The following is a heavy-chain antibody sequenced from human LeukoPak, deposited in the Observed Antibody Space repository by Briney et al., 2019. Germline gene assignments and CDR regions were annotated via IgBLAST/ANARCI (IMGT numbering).Heavy chain of an antibody. V-gene: IGHV3-30*18. Sequence: GGSLRLSCAASGFTFRTYGMHWVRQAPGKGLEWVAVISYDGSNKYYADSVKGRFTISRDNSKNTLYLQMNSLRAEDTAVYCCAKDLRGYSAQFDYWGQGTLVTVSS. CDR2: ISYDGSNK. CDR3: AKDLRGYSAQFDY. J-gene: IGHJ4*02. CDR1: GFTFRTYG. D-gene: IGHD5-18*01.